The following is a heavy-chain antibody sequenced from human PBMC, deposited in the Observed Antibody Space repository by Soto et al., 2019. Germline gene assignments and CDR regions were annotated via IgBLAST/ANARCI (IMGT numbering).Heavy chain of an antibody. D-gene: IGHD3-22*01. CDR3: ARGRFQYDSSGQGDY. CDR2: ISTRTGNT. V-gene: IGHV1-18*04. Sequence: ASVKVSCKASGYTFTDCGISWVRQAPGQGLEWVGWISTRTGNTNSAQIVQGRVTLTADTSANTAYMELTSLRSDDTAIYYCARGRFQYDSSGQGDYWGQGTLVTVSS. J-gene: IGHJ4*02. CDR1: GYTFTDCG.